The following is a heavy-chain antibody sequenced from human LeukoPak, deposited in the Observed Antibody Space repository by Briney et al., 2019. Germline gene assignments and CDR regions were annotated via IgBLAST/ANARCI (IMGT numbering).Heavy chain of an antibody. Sequence: SGTLSLTCGVSGGSISSTNWWTWVRQSPGEGLEWIGEVHLSGRTNYNPSLESRVTMSVDMSENHISLKLTSVTAVDTAVYYCAREGGPYRPLDYSGQGTLVTVS. CDR3: AREGGPYRPLDY. CDR1: GGSISSTNW. CDR2: VHLSGRT. J-gene: IGHJ4*02. V-gene: IGHV4-4*02.